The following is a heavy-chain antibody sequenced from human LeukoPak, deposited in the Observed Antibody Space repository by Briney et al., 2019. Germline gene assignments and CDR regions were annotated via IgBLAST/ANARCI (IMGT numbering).Heavy chain of an antibody. D-gene: IGHD3-22*01. Sequence: ASVKVSCKASGYTFTGYYMHWVRQAPGQGLEWMGWINPNSGGTIYAQRFQSRVTMTRDTSISTAYMDLSRLRPDGTAVYYCARVDSTGYYRVRGPIDYWGQGTLVTVSS. J-gene: IGHJ4*02. V-gene: IGHV1-2*02. CDR1: GYTFTGYY. CDR3: ARVDSTGYYRVRGPIDY. CDR2: INPNSGGT.